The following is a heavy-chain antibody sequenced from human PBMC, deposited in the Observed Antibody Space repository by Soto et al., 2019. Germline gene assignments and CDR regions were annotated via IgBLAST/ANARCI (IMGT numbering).Heavy chain of an antibody. Sequence: SETLSLTCTVCGGSISSYYWSWIRQPPGKGLEWIGYIYYSGSTNYNPSLKSRVTISVDTSKNQFSLKLSSVTAADTAVYYCARVWFGELWWFDPWGQGTLVTVSS. J-gene: IGHJ5*02. CDR2: IYYSGST. CDR3: ARVWFGELWWFDP. CDR1: GGSISSYY. V-gene: IGHV4-59*01. D-gene: IGHD3-10*01.